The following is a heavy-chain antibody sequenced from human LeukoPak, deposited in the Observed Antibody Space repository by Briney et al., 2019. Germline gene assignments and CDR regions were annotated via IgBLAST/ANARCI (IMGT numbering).Heavy chain of an antibody. CDR1: GDSLSSRTYY. D-gene: IGHD1-1*01. J-gene: IGHJ4*02. CDR2: VYHTGNT. V-gene: IGHV4-39*02. CDR3: ARMTTGTTYFDY. Sequence: SETLSLTCTVSGDSLSSRTYYWGWIRQPPGKGLEWIGSVYHTGNTYYNPSLKSRVTRSVDKSKNHFSLSVDSVTAADTAVYYCARMTTGTTYFDYWGQGSLVTVSS.